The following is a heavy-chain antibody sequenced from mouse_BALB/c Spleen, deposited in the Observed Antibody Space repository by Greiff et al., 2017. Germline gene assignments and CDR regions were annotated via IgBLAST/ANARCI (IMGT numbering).Heavy chain of an antibody. CDR3: ARDKYGNYPSAMDY. D-gene: IGHD2-10*02. CDR1: GFTFSDYY. CDR2: ISDGGSYT. J-gene: IGHJ4*01. V-gene: IGHV5-4*02. Sequence: EVQGVESGGGLVKPGGSLKLSCAASGFTFSDYYMYWVRQTPEKRLEWVATISDGGSYTYYPDSVKGRFTISRDNAKNNLYLQMSSLKSEDTAMYYCARDKYGNYPSAMDYWGHGTSVTVSS.